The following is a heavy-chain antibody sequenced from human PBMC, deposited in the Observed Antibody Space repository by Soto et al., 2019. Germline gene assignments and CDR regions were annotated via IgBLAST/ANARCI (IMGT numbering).Heavy chain of an antibody. CDR2: IYHSGST. J-gene: IGHJ6*02. V-gene: IGHV4-30-2*01. CDR3: ARSPDSSGYYPRRYYYGMDV. CDR1: GGSISSGGYS. D-gene: IGHD3-22*01. Sequence: SETLSLTCAVSGGSISSGGYSWSWIRQPPGKGLEWIGYIYHSGSTYYNPSLESRVTISVDRSKNQFSLKLSSVTAADTAVYYCARSPDSSGYYPRRYYYGMDVWGQGTTVTVSS.